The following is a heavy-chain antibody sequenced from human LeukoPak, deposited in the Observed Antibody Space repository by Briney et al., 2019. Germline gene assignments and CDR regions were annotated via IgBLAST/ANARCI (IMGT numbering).Heavy chain of an antibody. CDR3: AKGGQWPDSGDAFDI. CDR1: GFTFSSYA. Sequence: GRSLRLSCAASGFTFSSYAMSWVRQAPGKGLEWVSAISGSGGSTYYADSVKGRFTISRDNSKNTLYLQVNSLRAEDTAVYYCAKGGQWPDSGDAFDIWGQGTMVTVSS. D-gene: IGHD6-19*01. V-gene: IGHV3-23*01. CDR2: ISGSGGST. J-gene: IGHJ3*02.